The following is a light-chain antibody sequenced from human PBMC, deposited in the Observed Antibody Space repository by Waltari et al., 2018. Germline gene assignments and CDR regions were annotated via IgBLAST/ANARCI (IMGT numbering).Light chain of an antibody. Sequence: DIQMTQSPATLSASVGDRITITCRASQSISRWLVWYQQKPGKSPKRLIYQASSLESGVPSMFSGSGSGTEFTLTISSLQRDDFATYYCQQYDSSPWTFGQGTQVEI. CDR3: QQYDSSPWT. V-gene: IGKV1-5*03. CDR2: QAS. CDR1: QSISRW. J-gene: IGKJ1*01.